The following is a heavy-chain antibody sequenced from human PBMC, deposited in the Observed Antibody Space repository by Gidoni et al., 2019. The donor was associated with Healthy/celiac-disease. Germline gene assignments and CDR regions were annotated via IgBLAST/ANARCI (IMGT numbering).Heavy chain of an antibody. CDR3: ARAGYSSGWYGY. D-gene: IGHD6-19*01. Sequence: QVQLQESGPGLVKPSETLSLTCTVSGGSISSYYWSWIRQPPGKGLEWIGYIYYSGSTTYNPSLKSRVTISVDTSKNQFSLKLSSVTAADTAVYYCARAGYSSGWYGYWGQGTLVTVSS. V-gene: IGHV4-59*01. J-gene: IGHJ4*02. CDR1: GGSISSYY. CDR2: IYYSGST.